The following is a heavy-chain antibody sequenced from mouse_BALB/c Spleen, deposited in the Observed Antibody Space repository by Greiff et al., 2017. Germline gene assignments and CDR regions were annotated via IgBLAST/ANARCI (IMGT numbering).Heavy chain of an antibody. D-gene: IGHD1-1*01. V-gene: IGHV1S34*01. CDR1: GYSFTGYY. J-gene: IGHJ1*01. Sequence: LVKTGASVKISCKASGYSFTGYYMHWVNQSHGKSLEWIGYISCYNGATSYNQKFKGKATFTVDTSSSTAYMQFNSLTSEDSAVYYCARQNYYGSSYWYFDVWGAGTTVTVTS. CDR2: ISCYNGAT. CDR3: ARQNYYGSSYWYFDV.